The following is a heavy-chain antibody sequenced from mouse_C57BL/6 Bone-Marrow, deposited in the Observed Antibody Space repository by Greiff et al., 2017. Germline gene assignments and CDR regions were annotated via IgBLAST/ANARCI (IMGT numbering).Heavy chain of an antibody. CDR1: GYSITSGYY. J-gene: IGHJ2*01. Sequence: EVQVVESGPGLVKPSQSLSLTCSVTGYSITSGYYWNWIRQFPGNKLEWMGYISYDGSNNYNPSLKNRISITRDTSKNQFFLKLNSVTTEDTATYYCASGQGEDYWGQGTTLTVSS. CDR2: ISYDGSN. V-gene: IGHV3-6*01. CDR3: ASGQGEDY. D-gene: IGHD3-3*01.